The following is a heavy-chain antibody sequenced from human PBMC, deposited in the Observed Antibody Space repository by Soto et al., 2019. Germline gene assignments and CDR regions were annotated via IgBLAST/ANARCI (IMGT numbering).Heavy chain of an antibody. CDR2: TYYRSKWYN. CDR3: ARGIQWEGWLDP. Sequence: QVHLQQSGPGLVKPSQTLSLTCGISGDTVSNNSGAWHWIRQSPSRGLEWLGRTYYRSKWYNDYAVSMKGRLIINADTSKNQVSLQLNSVTPEDTAMYYCARGIQWEGWLDPWGQGTLVTVSS. V-gene: IGHV6-1*01. D-gene: IGHD1-26*01. J-gene: IGHJ5*02. CDR1: GDTVSNNSGA.